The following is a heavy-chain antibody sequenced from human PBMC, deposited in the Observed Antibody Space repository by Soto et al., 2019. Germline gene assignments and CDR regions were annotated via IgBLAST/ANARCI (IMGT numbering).Heavy chain of an antibody. CDR2: IYHSGST. J-gene: IGHJ4*02. CDR3: AREGNLGRWIQPLDS. CDR1: GDSISSSKW. D-gene: IGHD2-2*03. Sequence: PSETLSLTCAVSGDSISSSKWWSWVRQPPGKGLEWIGEIYHSGSTNYNPSLKSRVTMSVDTSKNHFSLKLISVTTADTAVYFCAREGNLGRWIQPLDSWGQGTLVTVSS. V-gene: IGHV4-4*02.